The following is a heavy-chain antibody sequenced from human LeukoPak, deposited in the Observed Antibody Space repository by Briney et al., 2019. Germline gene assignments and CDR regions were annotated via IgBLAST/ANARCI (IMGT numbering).Heavy chain of an antibody. CDR2: IYSGGST. D-gene: IGHD3-22*01. Sequence: PGGSLRLSCAASGFTVSSNYMSWVRQAPGKGLEWVPVIYSGGSTYYADSVKGRFTISRDNSKNTLYLQMNSLRAEDTAVYYCAREPDYYDSSGYYPPLGYWGQGTLVTVSS. CDR1: GFTVSSNY. V-gene: IGHV3-53*01. J-gene: IGHJ4*02. CDR3: AREPDYYDSSGYYPPLGY.